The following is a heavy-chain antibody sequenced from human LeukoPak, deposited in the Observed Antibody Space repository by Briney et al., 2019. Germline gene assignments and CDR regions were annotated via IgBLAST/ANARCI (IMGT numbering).Heavy chain of an antibody. J-gene: IGHJ4*02. Sequence: ASVKVSCKTSGYTFTAYYMHWVRQAPGQGLEWMGWISAYNGNTNYAQKLQGRVTMTTDTSTSTAYMELRSLRSDDTAVYYCARDLELGRNGLLGYWGQGTLVTVSS. CDR3: ARDLELGRNGLLGY. V-gene: IGHV1-18*04. CDR1: GYTFTAYY. D-gene: IGHD1-7*01. CDR2: ISAYNGNT.